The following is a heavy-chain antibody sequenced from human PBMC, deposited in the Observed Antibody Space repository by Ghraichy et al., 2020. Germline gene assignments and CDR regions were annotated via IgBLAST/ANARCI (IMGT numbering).Heavy chain of an antibody. CDR2: INHSGST. CDR1: GGSFICYY. D-gene: IGHD2-15*01. J-gene: IGHJ4*02. Sequence: SETLSLTCAVYGGSFICYYWSWIRQPPGKGLEWIGEINHSGSTNYNPSLKSRVTISVDTSKNQFSLKLSSVTAADTAVYYCARGRTGVVVAATRSSYFDYWGQGTLVTVSS. CDR3: ARGRTGVVVAATRSSYFDY. V-gene: IGHV4-34*01.